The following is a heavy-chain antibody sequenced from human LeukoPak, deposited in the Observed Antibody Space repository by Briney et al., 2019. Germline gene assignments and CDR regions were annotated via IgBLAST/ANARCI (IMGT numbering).Heavy chain of an antibody. J-gene: IGHJ4*02. CDR3: AKEPASDSSGYRYFDY. Sequence: SLRLSCAASGFTFDDYAMHWVRQAPAKDLEGVSGINRTSGSIGYEASLKGRFTISRRNAKNTLDLQIDSLRAEDTALYYCAKEPASDSSGYRYFDYWGQGTLVTVSS. CDR1: GFTFDDYA. CDR2: INRTSGSI. D-gene: IGHD3-22*01. V-gene: IGHV3-9*01.